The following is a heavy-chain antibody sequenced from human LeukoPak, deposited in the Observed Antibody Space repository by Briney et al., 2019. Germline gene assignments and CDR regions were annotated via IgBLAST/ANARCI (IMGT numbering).Heavy chain of an antibody. CDR3: ASYCSGGSCYGYWFDP. Sequence: SETLSLTCAVYGESFSGYYWSWIRQSPGKGLEWIGETNHSGSTNYNPSLKSRVTISVDTSKNQFSLKLSSVTAADTAVYYCASYCSGGSCYGYWFDPWGQGTQVTVSS. V-gene: IGHV4-34*01. D-gene: IGHD2-15*01. CDR2: TNHSGST. CDR1: GESFSGYY. J-gene: IGHJ5*02.